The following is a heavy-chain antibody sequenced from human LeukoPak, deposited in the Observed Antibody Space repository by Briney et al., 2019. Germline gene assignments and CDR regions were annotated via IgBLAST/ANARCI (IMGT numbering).Heavy chain of an antibody. CDR1: GYTFTSYG. Sequence: GASVKVSCKASGYTFTSYGISWVRQAPGQGLEWMGWISAHNGNTNYAQKLQGRVTMTTDTSTSTAYMELRSLRSDDTAVYYCAREGSSSWYKEYYFDYWGQGTLVTVSS. D-gene: IGHD6-13*01. CDR3: AREGSSSWYKEYYFDY. V-gene: IGHV1-18*01. J-gene: IGHJ4*02. CDR2: ISAHNGNT.